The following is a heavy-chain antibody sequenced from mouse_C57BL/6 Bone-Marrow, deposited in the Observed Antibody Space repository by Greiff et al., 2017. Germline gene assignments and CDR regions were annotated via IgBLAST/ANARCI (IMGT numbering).Heavy chain of an antibody. Sequence: VQVVESGAELAKPGASVKLSCKASGYTFTSYWMHWVKQRPGQGLEWIGYINPGSGYTKYKQKFKDKATLTADKSSSTAYMQLGSLTSEDSAVYYCARPKYYGSSYVYFDVWGTGTTVTVSS. D-gene: IGHD1-1*01. V-gene: IGHV1-7*01. CDR1: GYTFTSYW. CDR2: INPGSGYT. CDR3: ARPKYYGSSYVYFDV. J-gene: IGHJ1*03.